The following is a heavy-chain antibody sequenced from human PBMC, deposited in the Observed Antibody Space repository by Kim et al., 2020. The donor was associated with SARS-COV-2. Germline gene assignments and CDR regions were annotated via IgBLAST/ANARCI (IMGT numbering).Heavy chain of an antibody. V-gene: IGHV4-59*01. Sequence: SETLSLTCTVSGGSISSYYWSWIRQPPGKRLEWIGYIYYSGSTNYNPSLKSRVTISVDTSKNQFSLKLSSVTAADTAVYYCASGQGYCSGGSCYDYGMDVWGQGTTVTVS. CDR2: IYYSGST. CDR3: ASGQGYCSGGSCYDYGMDV. D-gene: IGHD2-15*01. CDR1: GGSISSYY. J-gene: IGHJ6*02.